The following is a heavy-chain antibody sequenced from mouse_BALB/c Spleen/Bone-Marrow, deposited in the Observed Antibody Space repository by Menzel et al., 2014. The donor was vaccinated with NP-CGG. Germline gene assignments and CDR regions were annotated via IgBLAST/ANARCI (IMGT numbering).Heavy chain of an antibody. Sequence: EVQRVESGGGLVKPGGSLKLSCAASGFAFXRYDMSWVRQTPEKXXEWVAYITNGGDNTYYPDTVKGRFTISRDNAKNTLYLQMSSLKSENTAMYYCVRHKNYYAMDYWGQGTSVTVSS. CDR1: GFAFXRYD. CDR2: ITNGGDNT. CDR3: VRHKNYYAMDY. V-gene: IGHV5-12-1*01. J-gene: IGHJ4*01.